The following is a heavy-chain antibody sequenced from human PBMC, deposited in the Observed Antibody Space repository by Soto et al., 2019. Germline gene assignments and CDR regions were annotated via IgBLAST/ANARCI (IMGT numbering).Heavy chain of an antibody. D-gene: IGHD4-17*01. CDR1: GGSVSSGAYC. CDR2: ICHSGTT. V-gene: IGHV4-31*03. J-gene: IGHJ4*02. Sequence: QVQLQESGPGLVKPSQTLSLTCTVSGGSVSSGAYCWSWIRQHPGKGLEWIGYICHSGTTWYNPSITSRVTTSVDKSQNQFSLKLRSVTAADTAVYYCATVAPYGDFDYWGQGTLVTVSS. CDR3: ATVAPYGDFDY.